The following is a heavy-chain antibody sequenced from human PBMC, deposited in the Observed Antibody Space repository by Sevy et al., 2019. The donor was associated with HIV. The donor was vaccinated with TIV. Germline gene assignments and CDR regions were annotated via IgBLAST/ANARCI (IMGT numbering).Heavy chain of an antibody. J-gene: IGHJ4*02. CDR1: GFTFDDYA. D-gene: IGHD1-1*01. CDR2: ISWNSGSI. CDR3: AKDISRDPRYGNLPHFDY. Sequence: GGSLRLSCAASGFTFDDYAMHWVRQVPGKVLEWVSGISWNSGSIGYADSMKGRFTISRDKAMDSLSLQMNSLRAEDSAYYYCAKDISRDPRYGNLPHFDYWGQGTLVTVS. V-gene: IGHV3-9*01.